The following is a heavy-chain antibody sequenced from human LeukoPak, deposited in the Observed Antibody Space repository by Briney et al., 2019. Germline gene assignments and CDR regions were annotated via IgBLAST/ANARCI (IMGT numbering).Heavy chain of an antibody. J-gene: IGHJ3*02. CDR2: IKQDGSEK. CDR3: GGGAGWTSDM. D-gene: IGHD6-19*01. Sequence: GGSLRLSCAASGFTFSRYWMNWVRQAPGKGLEWLANIKQDGSEKYYVDSVKGRFTISRDNAQNLVYLQLNSLRADDTAVYYCGGGAGWTSDMWGQGTLVIVSS. V-gene: IGHV3-7*01. CDR1: GFTFSRYW.